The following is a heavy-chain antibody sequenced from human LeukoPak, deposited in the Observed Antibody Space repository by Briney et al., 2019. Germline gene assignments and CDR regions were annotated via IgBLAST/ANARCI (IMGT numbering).Heavy chain of an antibody. J-gene: IGHJ4*02. Sequence: PSETLSLTCTVSGGSISSGGYYWSWIRQHPGKGLEWIGYIYYSGSTYYNPSLKSRVSISVDTSKNQFSLKLSSVTAADTAVYYCAREGSGWYVIDYWGQGTLVTVSS. D-gene: IGHD6-19*01. CDR3: AREGSGWYVIDY. CDR2: IYYSGST. V-gene: IGHV4-31*03. CDR1: GGSISSGGYY.